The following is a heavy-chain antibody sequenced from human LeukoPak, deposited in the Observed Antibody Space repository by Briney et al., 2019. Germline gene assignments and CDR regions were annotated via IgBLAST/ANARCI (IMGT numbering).Heavy chain of an antibody. V-gene: IGHV3-30*03. CDR2: ISSDGSNK. CDR1: RYTFNIFG. CDR3: RAATRYLDYYYDY. J-gene: IGHJ4*02. D-gene: IGHD3-22*01. Sequence: PGGSLRLSCAASRYTFNIFGMHGARQAPGRGLEGVAVISSDGSNKYYADSVRGRFTISRDNSKDTLYLQMSTLTNEDTAVYYCRAATRYLDYYYDYWGQGTLVTVSS.